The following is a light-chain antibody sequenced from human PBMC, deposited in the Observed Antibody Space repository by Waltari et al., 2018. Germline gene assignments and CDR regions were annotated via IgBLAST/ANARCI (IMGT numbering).Light chain of an antibody. J-gene: IGLJ2*01. CDR1: SHDVGNYDL. CDR3: CSYSGDLSFGVV. V-gene: IGLV2-23*02. CDR2: EVT. Sequence: QSALTQPASVSGSPGQSTPISCTGTSHDVGNYDLVSWYQQHPGKAPKLIIYEVTKRPSGFSNRFSGSKSGNTASLTISGLHTEDEGDYYCCSYSGDLSFGVVFGGGTKLTVL.